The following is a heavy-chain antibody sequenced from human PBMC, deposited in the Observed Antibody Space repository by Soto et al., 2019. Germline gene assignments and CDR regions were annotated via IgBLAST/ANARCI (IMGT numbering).Heavy chain of an antibody. CDR3: SRGPTDIVATRLDY. Sequence: PGGSLRLSCAASGFTFSSYAMHLVRQAPGKGLEWVAFISYDGSDKYYADSVKGRFTISRDNSKNTLYLQMNSLRAEDTAVYYCSRGPTDIVATRLDYWGQGTLVTVSS. V-gene: IGHV3-30-3*01. CDR1: GFTFSSYA. D-gene: IGHD5-12*01. CDR2: ISYDGSDK. J-gene: IGHJ4*02.